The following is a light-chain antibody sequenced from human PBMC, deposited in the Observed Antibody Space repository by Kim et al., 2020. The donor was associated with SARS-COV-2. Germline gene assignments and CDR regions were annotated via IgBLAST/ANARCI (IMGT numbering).Light chain of an antibody. Sequence: EIVLTQSPGTLSLSTGERATLSCRASQSVSSSNLAWYQQKPGQAPRVLIYGASSRATGIPDRFSGSGSGTDFTLTISRLEPEDFAVYYCQQYGNSPYTFGQGTKLEI. CDR1: QSVSSSN. V-gene: IGKV3-20*01. J-gene: IGKJ2*01. CDR3: QQYGNSPYT. CDR2: GAS.